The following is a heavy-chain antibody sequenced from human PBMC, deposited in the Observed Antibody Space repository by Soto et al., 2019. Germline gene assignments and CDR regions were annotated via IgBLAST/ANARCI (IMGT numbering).Heavy chain of an antibody. CDR2: ISWDGGST. V-gene: IGHV3-43*01. D-gene: IGHD6-19*01. CDR3: AKESAVAAIRYYYSGIDV. Sequence: PGGSLRLSCAASGFTFDDYTMHWVRQAPGKGLEWVSLISWDGGSTYYADSVKGRFTISRDNSKNSLYLQMNSLRTEDTALYYCAKESAVAAIRYYYSGIDVWGQGTTVTVSS. CDR1: GFTFDDYT. J-gene: IGHJ6*02.